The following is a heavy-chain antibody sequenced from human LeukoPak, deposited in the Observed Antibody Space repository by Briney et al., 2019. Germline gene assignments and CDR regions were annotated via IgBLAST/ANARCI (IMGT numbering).Heavy chain of an antibody. V-gene: IGHV1-46*01. D-gene: IGHD5-12*01. CDR1: GYTFTSYY. Sequence: ASVKVSCKASGYTFTSYYMHWVRQAPGQGLEWMGIINPSGGRTSYAQRFQGRVTMTTDTSTSTAYMELRSLRSDDTAVYYCARGGYSGYDGGDFDYWGQGTLVTVSS. CDR2: INPSGGRT. CDR3: ARGGYSGYDGGDFDY. J-gene: IGHJ4*02.